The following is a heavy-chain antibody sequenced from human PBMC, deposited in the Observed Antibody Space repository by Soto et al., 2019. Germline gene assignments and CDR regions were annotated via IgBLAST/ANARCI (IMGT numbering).Heavy chain of an antibody. D-gene: IGHD3-22*01. Sequence: SETLSLTCTVSGGSISSYYWSWIRQPPGKGLEWIGYIYYSGSTNYNPSLKSRVTISVDTSKNQFSLKLSSVTAADTAVYYCARDLGPMGGSGYYYHDAFDIWGQGTMVTVSS. V-gene: IGHV4-59*01. CDR1: GGSISSYY. CDR3: ARDLGPMGGSGYYYHDAFDI. CDR2: IYYSGST. J-gene: IGHJ3*02.